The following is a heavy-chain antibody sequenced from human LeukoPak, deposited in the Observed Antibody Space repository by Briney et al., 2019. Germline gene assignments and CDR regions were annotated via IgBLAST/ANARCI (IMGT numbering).Heavy chain of an antibody. Sequence: GASVKVSCKASGYTFTGYCMHWVRQAPGQGLEWMGWINPNSGGTNYAQKFQGRVTMTRDTSISTAYMELSRLRSDDTAVYYCARDFSRGSSWSQNAFDIWGQGTMVTVSS. V-gene: IGHV1-2*02. CDR1: GYTFTGYC. J-gene: IGHJ3*02. D-gene: IGHD6-13*01. CDR3: ARDFSRGSSWSQNAFDI. CDR2: INPNSGGT.